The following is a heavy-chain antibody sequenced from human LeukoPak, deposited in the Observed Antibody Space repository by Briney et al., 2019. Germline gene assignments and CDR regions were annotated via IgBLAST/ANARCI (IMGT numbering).Heavy chain of an antibody. CDR1: GGFVSTIDYY. D-gene: IGHD6-19*01. CDR3: AREDAVSSDDAFDL. CDR2: VYYSGST. Sequence: SETLSLTCTVSGGFVSTIDYYWGWHRQPTGKGLEWIGSVYYSGSTYYNAPLKSRVTISVDTSKNQFSLKLSAVAAADTAMYYCAREDAVSSDDAFDLWGQGTMVTVS. V-gene: IGHV4-39*07. J-gene: IGHJ3*01.